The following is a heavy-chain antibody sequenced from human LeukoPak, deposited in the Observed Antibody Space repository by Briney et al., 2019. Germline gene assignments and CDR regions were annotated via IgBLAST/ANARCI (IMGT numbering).Heavy chain of an antibody. CDR3: AGDGGGGSYLSVGRGGEYYFDY. J-gene: IGHJ4*02. CDR2: INPSGGST. V-gene: IGHV1-46*01. D-gene: IGHD1-26*01. CDR1: GYTFTSYY. Sequence: ASVKVSCKASGYTFTSYYMHRVRQAPGQGLEWMGIINPSGGSTSYAQKFQGRVTMTRDMSTSRVYMELSSLRSEDLAVYYCAGDGGGGSYLSVGRGGEYYFDYWGQGPRSPSPQ.